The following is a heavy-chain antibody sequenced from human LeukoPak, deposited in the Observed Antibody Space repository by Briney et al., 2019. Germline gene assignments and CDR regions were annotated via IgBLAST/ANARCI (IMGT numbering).Heavy chain of an antibody. D-gene: IGHD3-22*01. Sequence: GGSLRLSCAASGFTFSSYWMTWVRQAPGKGLEGVANINRDGTTKNYVDSVQGRFTISRDNAQSSLYLQMSSLRAEDTAVYFCARDATYSEGATYYDRLDYWGQGAQVTVSS. CDR1: GFTFSSYW. CDR3: ARDATYSEGATYYDRLDY. CDR2: INRDGTTK. V-gene: IGHV3-7*04. J-gene: IGHJ4*02.